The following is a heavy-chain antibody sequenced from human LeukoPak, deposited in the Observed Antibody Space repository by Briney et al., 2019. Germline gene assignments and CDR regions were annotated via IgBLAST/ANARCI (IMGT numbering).Heavy chain of an antibody. CDR1: GGSISSYY. Sequence: SETLPLTCTVSGGSISSYYWSWIRQPPGKGLEWIGYIYYSGSTNYNPSLKSRVTISVDTSKNQFSLKLSSVTAADTAVYYCARGLVYYYDSSGYYFDYWGQGTLVTVSS. CDR3: ARGLVYYYDSSGYYFDY. J-gene: IGHJ4*02. V-gene: IGHV4-59*01. D-gene: IGHD3-22*01. CDR2: IYYSGST.